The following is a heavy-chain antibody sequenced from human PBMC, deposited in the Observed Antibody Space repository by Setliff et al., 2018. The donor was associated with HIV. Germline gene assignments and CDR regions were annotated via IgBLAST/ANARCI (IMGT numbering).Heavy chain of an antibody. CDR1: GGSISSGSHY. Sequence: SETLSLTCTVSGGSISSGSHYWSWIRQPPGKGLEWIGYIYYTGTTDYSPSFKSRVTISLDTSKTQFSLKLNSVTAADTAVYYCARGQPQGGGTYWSAFDIWGQGTMVTVSS. D-gene: IGHD1-26*01. CDR3: ARGQPQGGGTYWSAFDI. V-gene: IGHV4-61*01. CDR2: IYYTGTT. J-gene: IGHJ3*02.